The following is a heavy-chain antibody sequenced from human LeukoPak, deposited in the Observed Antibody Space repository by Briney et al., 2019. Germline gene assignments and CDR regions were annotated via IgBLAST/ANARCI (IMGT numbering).Heavy chain of an antibody. Sequence: ASVKVSCKASGYTFTGYYKHWVRQAPGQGLEWMGWINPNSGGTNYAQKFQGRVTMTRDTSISTAYMELSRLRSDDTAVYYCARGRIAAAGFYYYYGMDVWGQGTTVTVSS. V-gene: IGHV1-2*02. CDR2: INPNSGGT. D-gene: IGHD6-13*01. CDR3: ARGRIAAAGFYYYYGMDV. J-gene: IGHJ6*02. CDR1: GYTFTGYY.